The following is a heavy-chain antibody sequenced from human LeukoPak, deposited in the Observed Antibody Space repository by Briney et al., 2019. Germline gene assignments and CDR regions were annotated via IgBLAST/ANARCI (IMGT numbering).Heavy chain of an antibody. CDR3: ASIAAAGDFDY. J-gene: IGHJ4*02. V-gene: IGHV4-59*11. CDR1: GGSLSGHY. CDR2: VSYTGRT. Sequence: SETLSLTCTVSGGSLSGHYWSWIRQPPGKRLEWIGYVSYTGRTKYNPSLQSRVTISVDTSKNQFSLKLSSVTAADTAVYYCASIAAAGDFDYWGQGTLVTVSS. D-gene: IGHD6-13*01.